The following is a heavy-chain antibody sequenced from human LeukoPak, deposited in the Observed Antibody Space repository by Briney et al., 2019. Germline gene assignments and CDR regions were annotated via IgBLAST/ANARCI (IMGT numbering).Heavy chain of an antibody. J-gene: IGHJ4*02. CDR3: ARLNGDYVIDY. D-gene: IGHD4-17*01. Sequence: SETLSLTCTVSGGSISSGGYYWSWIRQHPGKGLEWIGYIYYSGSTYYNPSLKSRVTISVDTSKNQFSLKLSSVTAADTAVYYCARLNGDYVIDYWGQGTLVTVSS. CDR2: IYYSGST. CDR1: GGSISSGGYY. V-gene: IGHV4-31*03.